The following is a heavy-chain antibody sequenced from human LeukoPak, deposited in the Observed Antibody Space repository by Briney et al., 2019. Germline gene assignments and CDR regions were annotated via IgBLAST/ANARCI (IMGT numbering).Heavy chain of an antibody. D-gene: IGHD4-11*01. CDR1: GYTFTDYY. Sequence: TSVKVSCKTSGYTFTDYYIHWVRQAPGQGLEWMGWINPNSGETNSAQKFQGRVTMTGDTSISTAYMELRRVTSDDTAVYYCARDRDYSNTERGFDYWGQGTLVTVSS. CDR2: INPNSGET. V-gene: IGHV1-2*02. CDR3: ARDRDYSNTERGFDY. J-gene: IGHJ4*02.